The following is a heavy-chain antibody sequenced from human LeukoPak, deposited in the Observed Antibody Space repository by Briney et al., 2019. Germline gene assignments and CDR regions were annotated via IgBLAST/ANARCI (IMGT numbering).Heavy chain of an antibody. Sequence: PSETLSLTCTVSGGSISSSSYYWGWIRQPPGKGLEWIGSIYYSGSTYYNSSLKSRVTISVDTSKNQFSLKLSSVTAADTAVYYCARRRLSNSSGWWWGQGTLVTVSS. V-gene: IGHV4-39*01. CDR1: GGSISSSSYY. D-gene: IGHD6-19*01. CDR2: IYYSGST. J-gene: IGHJ4*02. CDR3: ARRRLSNSSGWW.